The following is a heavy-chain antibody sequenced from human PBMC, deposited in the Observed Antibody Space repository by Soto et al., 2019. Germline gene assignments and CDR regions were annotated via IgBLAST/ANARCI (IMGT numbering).Heavy chain of an antibody. CDR2: IYYSGST. CDR3: ARHSDYGDYSYFQH. D-gene: IGHD4-17*01. J-gene: IGHJ1*01. V-gene: IGHV4-59*08. Sequence: PSETLSLTGTVCGGSISSYYGSWIRQTPGKGLEWIGYIYYSGSTNYNPSLKSRVTISVDTSKNQFSLKLSSVTAADTAVYYCARHSDYGDYSYFQHWGQGTLVTVSS. CDR1: GGSISSYY.